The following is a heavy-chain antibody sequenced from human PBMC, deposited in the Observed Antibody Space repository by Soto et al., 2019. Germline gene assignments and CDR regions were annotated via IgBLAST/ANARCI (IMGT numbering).Heavy chain of an antibody. V-gene: IGHV3-23*01. CDR2: MKTDGSN. J-gene: IGHJ4*02. D-gene: IGHD3-10*01. CDR1: GFTLSLFG. Sequence: QLLDSGGGLVQPGESLRLACAASGFTLSLFGMTWVRQAPGKGLEWVSSMKTDGSNYYGDSVKGLFTISIDNSENTLFLQMNSLITEDTVVYYCAKPYGPLAFVYWGRGTLVTVS. CDR3: AKPYGPLAFVY.